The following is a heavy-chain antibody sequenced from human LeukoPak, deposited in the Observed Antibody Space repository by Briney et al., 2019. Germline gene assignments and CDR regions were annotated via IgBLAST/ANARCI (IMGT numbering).Heavy chain of an antibody. CDR1: GFTFSSYA. V-gene: IGHV3-30*14. CDR3: ARDSTRDNFDY. J-gene: IGHJ4*02. Sequence: GGSLRLSCAASGFTFSSYAMHWVRQAPGKGLEWVAVISYDGSNKYYADSVKGRFTISRDNSKNTLYLQMNSLRAEDTAVYYCARDSTRDNFDYWGRGTLVTVSS. D-gene: IGHD1-14*01. CDR2: ISYDGSNK.